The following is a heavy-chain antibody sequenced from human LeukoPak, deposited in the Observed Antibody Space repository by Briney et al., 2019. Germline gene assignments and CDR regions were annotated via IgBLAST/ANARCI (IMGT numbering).Heavy chain of an antibody. D-gene: IGHD3-10*01. Sequence: ASVKVSCKASGYTFTSYGISWVRQAPGQGLEWMGWISAYNGNTNYAQKLQGRVTMTTDTSTSTAYMELRSLRSDDTAVYYCARYLSDGSGSYYVVSFLFMDVWGQGTTVTVSS. CDR1: GYTFTSYG. CDR3: ARYLSDGSGSYYVVSFLFMDV. J-gene: IGHJ6*02. V-gene: IGHV1-18*01. CDR2: ISAYNGNT.